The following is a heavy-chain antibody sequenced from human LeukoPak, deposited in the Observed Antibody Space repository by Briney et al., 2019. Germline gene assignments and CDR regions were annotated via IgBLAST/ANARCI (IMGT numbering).Heavy chain of an antibody. D-gene: IGHD2-2*01. CDR1: GFTFSSSA. CDR3: ARDGPVGYCNSTSCYDAFDI. J-gene: IGHJ3*02. Sequence: GGSLRLSCAASGFTFSSSAMSWVRQAPGKGLEWVSSISSSSSYIYYADSVKGRFTISRDNAKNSLYLQMNSLRAEDTAVYYCARDGPVGYCNSTSCYDAFDIWGQGTMVTVSS. V-gene: IGHV3-21*01. CDR2: ISSSSSYI.